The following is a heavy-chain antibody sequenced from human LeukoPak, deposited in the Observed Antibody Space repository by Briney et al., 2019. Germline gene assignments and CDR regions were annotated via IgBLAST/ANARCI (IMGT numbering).Heavy chain of an antibody. CDR3: AREFGPNDCSGGSCYSSHYYYYYMDV. J-gene: IGHJ6*03. CDR1: GGSISSSSYY. Sequence: PSETLSLTCTVSGGSISSSSYYWGWIRQPPGKGLEWIGSIYYSGSTYYNPSLKSRVTISVDTSKNQFSLKLSSVTAADTAVYYCAREFGPNDCSGGSCYSSHYYYYYMDVWGKGTTVTVSS. D-gene: IGHD2-15*01. CDR2: IYYSGST. V-gene: IGHV4-39*07.